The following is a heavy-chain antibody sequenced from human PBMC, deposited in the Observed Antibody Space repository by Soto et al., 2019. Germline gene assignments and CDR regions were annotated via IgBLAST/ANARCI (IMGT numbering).Heavy chain of an antibody. J-gene: IGHJ6*02. Sequence: QVQLVQSGAEVKKPGSSVKVSCKASGVTFSSYAISWVRQAPGQGLEWMGGIIPIFGTANYAQKFQGRVTITADESTSTAYMELSSLRSEDTAVYYCASAGRGGGSCYGVCNYGMDVWGQGTKVTFS. D-gene: IGHD2-15*01. V-gene: IGHV1-69*01. CDR3: ASAGRGGGSCYGVCNYGMDV. CDR2: IIPIFGTA. CDR1: GVTFSSYA.